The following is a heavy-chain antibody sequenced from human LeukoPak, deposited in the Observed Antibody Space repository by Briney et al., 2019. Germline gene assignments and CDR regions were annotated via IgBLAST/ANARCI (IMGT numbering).Heavy chain of an antibody. V-gene: IGHV3-33*01. CDR2: IWYDGSNN. CDR3: ARDSGAYHSGSLDN. D-gene: IGHD3-10*01. Sequence: SGGSLRLSCTASGFTFGDYAMSWVRQAPGKGLEWVAIIWYDGSNNYYADSVKGRFTISRDNSKNTLYLQMNGLRAEDTAVYYCARDSGAYHSGSLDNWGQGTLVTVSS. CDR1: GFTFGDYA. J-gene: IGHJ4*02.